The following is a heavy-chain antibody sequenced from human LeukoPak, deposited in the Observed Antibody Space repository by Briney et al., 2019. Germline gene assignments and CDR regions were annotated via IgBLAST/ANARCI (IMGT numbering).Heavy chain of an antibody. J-gene: IGHJ4*02. Sequence: PGGSLRLSCAASTSSFSNYGMHWVRQAPGEGLEWVTFISNDGSNQYYADSVKGRFTISRDNSKNMVYLQMNSLRAEDTALYYCAKDKGVLYFDYWGQGALVTVSS. D-gene: IGHD3-10*01. CDR2: ISNDGSNQ. CDR1: TSSFSNYG. V-gene: IGHV3-30*02. CDR3: AKDKGVLYFDY.